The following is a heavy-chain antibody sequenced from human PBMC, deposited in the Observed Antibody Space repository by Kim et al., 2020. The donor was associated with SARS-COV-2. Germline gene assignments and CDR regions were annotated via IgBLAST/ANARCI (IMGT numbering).Heavy chain of an antibody. CDR3: ARGVHCSSTSCYNSIDY. CDR2: INTNTGNP. D-gene: IGHD2-2*02. CDR1: GYTFTSYA. V-gene: IGHV7-4-1*02. Sequence: ASVKVSCKASGYTFTSYAMNWVRQAPGQGLEWMGWINTNTGNPTYAQGFTGRFVFSLDTSVSTAYLQISSLKAEDTAVYYCARGVHCSSTSCYNSIDYWGQGTLVTVSS. J-gene: IGHJ4*02.